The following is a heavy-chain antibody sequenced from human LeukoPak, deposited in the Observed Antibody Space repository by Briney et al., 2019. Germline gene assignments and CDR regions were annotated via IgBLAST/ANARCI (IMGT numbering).Heavy chain of an antibody. V-gene: IGHV1-2*02. CDR2: INPNSGGT. J-gene: IGHJ4*02. D-gene: IGHD4-23*01. Sequence: GASVKVSCKASGYTFTGYSMHWVRQAPEQGLEWMAWINPNSGGTNYAQKFQGRVTMTRDTSISTANMELSSLRSDDTAVYYCAREMESGTVVTPGYWGQGTLVTVSS. CDR3: AREMESGTVVTPGY. CDR1: GYTFTGYS.